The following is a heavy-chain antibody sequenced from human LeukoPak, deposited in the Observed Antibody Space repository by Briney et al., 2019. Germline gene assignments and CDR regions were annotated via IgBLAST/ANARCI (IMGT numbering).Heavy chain of an antibody. CDR3: ARGRWSATTATYYLDF. CDR1: GYTFTSYA. J-gene: IGHJ4*02. Sequence: ASVKVSCKASGYTFTSYAMHWVRQAPGQRLEWMGWTNAGNGNTKYSQKFQGRVTITRDTSASTAYMELSSLTSEDTAVYYCARGRWSATTATYYLDFWGQGTLVTVSS. CDR2: TNAGNGNT. D-gene: IGHD5-24*01. V-gene: IGHV1-3*01.